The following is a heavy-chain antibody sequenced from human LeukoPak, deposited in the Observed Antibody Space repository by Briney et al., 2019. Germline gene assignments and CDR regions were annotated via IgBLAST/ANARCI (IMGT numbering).Heavy chain of an antibody. V-gene: IGHV1-69*04. CDR1: GGTFSSYA. CDR3: ARSPEAAKNFDY. Sequence: SVKVSCKASGGTFSSYAISWVRQAPGQGLEWMGRIIPFLGIANYAQKFQGRVTITADKSTSTAYMELSSVRSEDTAVYYCARSPEAAKNFDYWGQGTLVTVSS. CDR2: IIPFLGIA. J-gene: IGHJ4*02.